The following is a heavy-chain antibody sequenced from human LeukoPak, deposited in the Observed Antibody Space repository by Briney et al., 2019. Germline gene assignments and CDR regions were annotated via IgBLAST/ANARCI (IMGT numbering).Heavy chain of an antibody. D-gene: IGHD2-21*02. V-gene: IGHV3-21*01. CDR1: GFTFSTYS. J-gene: IGHJ3*02. CDR3: ARSTGGDWYAFDI. CDR2: ISSSSSYI. Sequence: GGSLRLSCAASGFTFSTYSMNWVRQAPGKGLEWVSFISSSSSYIYYVDSVKGRFTISRHNAKNSLYLHMNSLRAEDTAVYYCARSTGGDWYAFDIWGQGTMVTVSS.